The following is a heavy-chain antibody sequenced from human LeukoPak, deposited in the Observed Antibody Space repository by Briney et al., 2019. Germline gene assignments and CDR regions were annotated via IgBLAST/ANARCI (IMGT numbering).Heavy chain of an antibody. D-gene: IGHD5-24*01. CDR1: GGSISSGGYY. Sequence: SQTLSLTCTVSGGSISSGGYYWSWIRQPAGKGLEWIGRIYTSGSTNYNLSLKSRVTISVDTSKNQFSLKLSSVTAADTAVYYCARRRDGYNYDYWGQGTLVTVSS. CDR3: ARRRDGYNYDY. J-gene: IGHJ4*02. CDR2: IYTSGST. V-gene: IGHV4-61*02.